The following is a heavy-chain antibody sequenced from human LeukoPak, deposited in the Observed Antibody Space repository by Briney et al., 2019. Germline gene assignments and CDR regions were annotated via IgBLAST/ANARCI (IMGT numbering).Heavy chain of an antibody. CDR1: GYTFTGYY. D-gene: IGHD6-13*01. Sequence: ASVKVSCKASGYTFTGYYMHWVRQAPGQGLEWMGWINPNSGGTNYAQKLQGRVTMTRDTSISTAYMELSRLRSDDTAVYYCARDRYSSSWYIRWGQGTLVTVSS. V-gene: IGHV1-2*02. J-gene: IGHJ4*02. CDR2: INPNSGGT. CDR3: ARDRYSSSWYIR.